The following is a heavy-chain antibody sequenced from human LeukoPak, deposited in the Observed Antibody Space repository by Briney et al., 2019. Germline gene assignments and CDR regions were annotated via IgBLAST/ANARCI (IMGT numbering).Heavy chain of an antibody. D-gene: IGHD3-10*01. CDR1: GFTFSSYA. CDR2: ISGSGDNT. Sequence: GGSLRLSCAASGFTFSSYAMSWVRQAPGKGLEWVSGISGSGDNTYHADSVKGRLTISRDNSKNALYLQMISLRAEDTAIYYCAKSGGLSGSGRLGVDVWGQETTVTVSS. J-gene: IGHJ6*02. V-gene: IGHV3-23*01. CDR3: AKSGGLSGSGRLGVDV.